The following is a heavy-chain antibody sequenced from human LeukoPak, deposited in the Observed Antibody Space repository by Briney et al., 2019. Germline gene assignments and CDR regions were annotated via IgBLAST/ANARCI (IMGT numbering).Heavy chain of an antibody. CDR3: AKDRVDTAMVTGNPFDY. CDR2: ISGSGGST. D-gene: IGHD5-18*01. V-gene: IGHV3-23*01. J-gene: IGHJ4*02. Sequence: GGSLRLSCAASGFTFSSYAMSWVRQAPGKGLEWVSAISGSGGSTYYADSVKGRFTISRDNSKNTLYLQVNSLKAEDTAVYYCAKDRVDTAMVTGNPFDYWGQGTLVTVSS. CDR1: GFTFSSYA.